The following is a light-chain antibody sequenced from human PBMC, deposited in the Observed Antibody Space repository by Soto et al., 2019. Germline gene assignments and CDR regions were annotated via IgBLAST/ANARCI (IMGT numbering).Light chain of an antibody. CDR3: QQSYSTPPWT. Sequence: EIVMTQSPATLSLSPGERATLSCRASQRVSSNLAWYQQKPGQAPRLLIYGASTRATDIPAKFSGSGSGTEFSLTISSLQPDDFATYFCQQSYSTPPWTFGQGTKVDIK. CDR2: GAS. J-gene: IGKJ1*01. CDR1: QRVSSN. V-gene: IGKV3-15*01.